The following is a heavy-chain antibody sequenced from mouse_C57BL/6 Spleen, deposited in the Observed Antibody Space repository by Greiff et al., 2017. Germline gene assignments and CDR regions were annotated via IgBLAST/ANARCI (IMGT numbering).Heavy chain of an antibody. CDR2: IDPENGDT. Sequence: VQLQQSGAELVRPGASVKLSCTASGFNIKDDYMHWVKQRPEQGLEWIGWIDPENGDTEYASKFQGKATITADTSSNTAYLQLSSLTSEDTAVYYCTTGGYGYPDYWGQGTTLTGSS. V-gene: IGHV14-4*01. CDR1: GFNIKDDY. J-gene: IGHJ2*01. CDR3: TTGGYGYPDY. D-gene: IGHD2-2*01.